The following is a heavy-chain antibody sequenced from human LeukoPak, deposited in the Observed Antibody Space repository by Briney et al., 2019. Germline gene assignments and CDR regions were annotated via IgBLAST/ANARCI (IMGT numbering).Heavy chain of an antibody. V-gene: IGHV3-9*01. J-gene: IGHJ4*02. CDR1: GFTFDDYA. Sequence: GRSLGLSCAAPGFTFDDYAMHWVRQAPGKGLEWVSGISWNSGSIGYADSVKGRFTISRDNAKNSLYLQMNSLRAEDTALYYCAKDVGYSYGQPIDYWGQGTLVTVSS. CDR2: ISWNSGSI. CDR3: AKDVGYSYGQPIDY. D-gene: IGHD5-18*01.